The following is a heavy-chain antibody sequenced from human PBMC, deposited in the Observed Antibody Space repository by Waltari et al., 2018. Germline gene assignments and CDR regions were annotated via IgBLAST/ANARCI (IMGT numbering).Heavy chain of an antibody. CDR3: ARGVRHDAFDI. CDR1: GFTFSSYD. V-gene: IGHV3-13*01. Sequence: EVQLVESGGGLVQPGGSLRLSCAASGFTFSSYDMPWVRQATGKGLEWVSAIGTGGYTYYPGSVKGRFTISRENAKNSLYLQMNSLRAGDTAVYYCARGVRHDAFDIWGQGTMVTVSS. J-gene: IGHJ3*02. D-gene: IGHD3-3*01. CDR2: IGTGGYT.